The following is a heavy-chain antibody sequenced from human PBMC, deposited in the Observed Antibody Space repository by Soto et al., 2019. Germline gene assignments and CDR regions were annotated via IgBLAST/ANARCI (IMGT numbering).Heavy chain of an antibody. CDR1: GFTFTSYG. CDR3: ARGGGMDV. V-gene: IGHV3-23*01. Sequence: EVQLLESGGGLLQPGGSPRLACEASGFTFTSYGMSWVRQAPGKGLEWVSSFSGPGGNTYYADYVKGRFTFSRDNFKNTLYLQMNSLRPDDTAVYYCARGGGMDVWGQGTTVTVSS. J-gene: IGHJ6*02. CDR2: FSGPGGNT.